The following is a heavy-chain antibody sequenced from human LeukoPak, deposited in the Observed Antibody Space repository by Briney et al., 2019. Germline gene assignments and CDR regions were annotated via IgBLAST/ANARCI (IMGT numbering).Heavy chain of an antibody. D-gene: IGHD6-13*01. CDR1: GFTFSSYG. V-gene: IGHV3-30*19. CDR2: IWYDGGNK. CDR3: ARDRVAAAGTLDY. J-gene: IGHJ4*02. Sequence: GGSLRLSCAASGFTFSSYGMHWVRQAPGKGLEWVAVIWYDGGNKYYADSVTGRFTISRDNSKNTLYLQMSSLRPEDTAVFYCARDRVAAAGTLDYWGQGTLVTVSS.